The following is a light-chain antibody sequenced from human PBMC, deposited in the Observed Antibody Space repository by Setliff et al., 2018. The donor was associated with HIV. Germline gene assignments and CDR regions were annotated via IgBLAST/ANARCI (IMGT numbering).Light chain of an antibody. CDR3: FLSYSGARRV. CDR1: TGAVTSGHY. J-gene: IGLJ3*02. Sequence: QAVVPQAPSLTVSPGGTVTLTCGSSTGAVTSGHYPYWFQQKPGQAPRTLIYDTSNKHSWTPARFSGSLLGGKAALTLSGAQPEDEAAYYCFLSYSGARRVFGGGT. V-gene: IGLV7-46*01. CDR2: DTS.